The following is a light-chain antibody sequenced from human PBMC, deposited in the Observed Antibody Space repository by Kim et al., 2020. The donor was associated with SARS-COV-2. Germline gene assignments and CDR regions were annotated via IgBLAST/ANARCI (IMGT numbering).Light chain of an antibody. CDR1: QSVSSSY. J-gene: IGKJ4*01. CDR3: QHSDT. V-gene: IGKV3-20*01. Sequence: TLSLSPGERATLSCRASQSVSSSYLVWYQQKPGQAPRLLIYGASSRATGIPDRLSGSGSGTDFTLTISRLEPEDFAVYYCQHSDTFGGGTKVDIK. CDR2: GAS.